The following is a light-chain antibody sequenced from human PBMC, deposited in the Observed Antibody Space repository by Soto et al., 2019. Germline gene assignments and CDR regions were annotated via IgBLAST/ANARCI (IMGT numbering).Light chain of an antibody. CDR1: SSNIGSNT. Sequence: QSVLTQPPSASGTPGQRVTISCSGSSSNIGSNTVNWYQQLPGTAPKLLIYSNNQRPSGVPDRFSGSKSGTSASLAISGLQSEDEADYYRAAWDDSLNGLVFGTGTKVTVL. J-gene: IGLJ1*01. CDR3: AAWDDSLNGLV. CDR2: SNN. V-gene: IGLV1-44*01.